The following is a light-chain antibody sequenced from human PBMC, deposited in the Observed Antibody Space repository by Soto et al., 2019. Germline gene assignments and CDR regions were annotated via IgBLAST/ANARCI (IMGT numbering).Light chain of an antibody. J-gene: IGKJ1*01. CDR3: QKFGNSPRA. V-gene: IGKV3-20*01. Sequence: EIVLTQSPGTLSLSPGERATLSCRASQSVSISYLAWYQQKPGQAPRLLVYGASARATGVPDRFSGSGSGTDFTLTVSRLEPEDFAVYYCQKFGNSPRAFGQGTKVEVK. CDR2: GAS. CDR1: QSVSISY.